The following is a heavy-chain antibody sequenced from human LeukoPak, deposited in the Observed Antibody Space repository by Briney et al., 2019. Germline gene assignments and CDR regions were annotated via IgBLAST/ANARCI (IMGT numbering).Heavy chain of an antibody. Sequence: SGGSLRLSCAASGFTFSSYWMSWVRQAPGKGLEWVSYISSSGSTIYYADSVKGRFTISRDNAKNSLYLQMNSLRAEDTAVYYCAREGPITMVRGPHGSEEHAWSFDYWGQGTLVTVSS. CDR3: AREGPITMVRGPHGSEEHAWSFDY. CDR2: ISSSGSTI. V-gene: IGHV3-48*04. D-gene: IGHD3-10*01. J-gene: IGHJ4*02. CDR1: GFTFSSYW.